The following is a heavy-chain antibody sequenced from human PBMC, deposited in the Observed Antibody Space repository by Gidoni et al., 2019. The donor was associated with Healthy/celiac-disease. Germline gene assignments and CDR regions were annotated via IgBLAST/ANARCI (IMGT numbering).Heavy chain of an antibody. J-gene: IGHJ4*02. CDR3: AHTAPRILTGYPYFDY. V-gene: IGHV2-5*02. Sequence: QITLKESGPTLVKPTQTLTLTCTFSGFSLSTSGVGVGWIRQPPGKALEWLALIYWDDDKRYRPSLKSRLTITKDTSKNQVVLTMTNMDPVDTATYYCAHTAPRILTGYPYFDYWGQGTLVTVSS. CDR2: IYWDDDK. D-gene: IGHD3-9*01. CDR1: GFSLSTSGVG.